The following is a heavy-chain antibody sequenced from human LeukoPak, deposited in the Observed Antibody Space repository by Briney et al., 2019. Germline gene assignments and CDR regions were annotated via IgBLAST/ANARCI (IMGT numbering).Heavy chain of an antibody. V-gene: IGHV4-4*02. CDR1: GGSISSGYW. D-gene: IGHD2-21*02. CDR3: ARDRCGGDCPLDY. CDR2: IYHSGST. J-gene: IGHJ4*02. Sequence: SETLSLTCAVSGGSISSGYWWTWVRQPPGKGLEWIGQIYHSGSTNYNPSLKSRVTISVDKSKNQLSLNLSSVTAADTAVYYCARDRCGGDCPLDYWGQGTLVTVSS.